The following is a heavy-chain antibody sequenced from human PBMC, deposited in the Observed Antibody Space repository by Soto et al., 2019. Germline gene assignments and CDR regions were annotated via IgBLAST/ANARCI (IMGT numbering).Heavy chain of an antibody. CDR3: AKDIGPMAAAAERGISYYYYYGMDV. CDR1: GFTFDDYA. J-gene: IGHJ6*02. V-gene: IGHV3-9*01. CDR2: ISWNSGSI. D-gene: IGHD6-13*01. Sequence: GGSLRLSCAASGFTFDDYAMHWVRQAPGKGLEWVSGISWNSGSIGYADSVKGRFTISRDNAKNSLYLQMNSLRAEDTALYYCAKDIGPMAAAAERGISYYYYYGMDVWGQGTTVTVSS.